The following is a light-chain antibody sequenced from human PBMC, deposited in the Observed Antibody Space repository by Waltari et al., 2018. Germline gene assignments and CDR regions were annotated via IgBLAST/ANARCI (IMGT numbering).Light chain of an antibody. V-gene: IGLV3-21*04. CDR2: YDK. CDR1: NIESKS. Sequence: YVVTQPPSVSVAPGKTATLTCGGENIESKSVNWYQQKPGQAPLLGMFYDKDRPSGVPGRFACSNSGNIASLIRGWVEAGDEADYHCQVWDDTTNSGVFGGGTRLTVL. J-gene: IGLJ3*02. CDR3: QVWDDTTNSGV.